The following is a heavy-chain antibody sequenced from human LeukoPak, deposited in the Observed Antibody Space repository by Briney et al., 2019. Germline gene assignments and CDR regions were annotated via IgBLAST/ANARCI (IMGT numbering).Heavy chain of an antibody. CDR2: ISGSGYST. CDR3: VKDYPDKAMINLIFDY. V-gene: IGHV3-23*01. CDR1: GFTFTSYA. Sequence: GGSLRLSCAASGFTFTSYAMSWVRQAPGKGLEWVSAISGSGYSTYYADSVKGRFTISRDKSKNTLYLQMNSLRAEDTAVYYCVKDYPDKAMINLIFDYWGQGTLVTVSS. D-gene: IGHD5-18*01. J-gene: IGHJ4*02.